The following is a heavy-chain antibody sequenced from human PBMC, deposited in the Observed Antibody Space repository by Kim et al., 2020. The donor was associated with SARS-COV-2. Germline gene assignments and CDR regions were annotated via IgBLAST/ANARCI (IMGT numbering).Heavy chain of an antibody. D-gene: IGHD3-16*01. V-gene: IGHV4-59*13. J-gene: IGHJ3*02. CDR2: IYSSGST. Sequence: SETLSLTCSVSGGSISSYYWSWIRQPPGKELEWIGYIYSSGSTNYNPSLQSRVSISVDTSKNQFSLRLNSVTTADTAVYYCGRGGTTKNAFDIWGQGIMVTVSS. CDR3: GRGGTTKNAFDI. CDR1: GGSISSYY.